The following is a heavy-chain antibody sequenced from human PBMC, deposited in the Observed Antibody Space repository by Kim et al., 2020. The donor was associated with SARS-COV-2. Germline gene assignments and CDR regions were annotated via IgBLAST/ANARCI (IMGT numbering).Heavy chain of an antibody. V-gene: IGHV4-39*01. J-gene: IGHJ2*01. CDR3: ARHGDGDYVYWYFDL. Sequence: SETLSLTCTVSGGSISSSSYYWGWIRQPPGKGLEWIGSIYYSGSTYYNPSLKSRVTISVDTSKNQFSLKLSSVTAADTAVYYCARHGDGDYVYWYFDLWGRGTLVTVSS. CDR1: GGSISSSSYY. D-gene: IGHD4-17*01. CDR2: IYYSGST.